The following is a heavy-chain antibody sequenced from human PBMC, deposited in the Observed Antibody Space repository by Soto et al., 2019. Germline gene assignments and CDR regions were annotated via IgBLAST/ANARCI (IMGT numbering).Heavy chain of an antibody. CDR2: ISPYDDNT. V-gene: IGHV1-18*01. Sequence: ASVKVSCKASGYTFTSYGISWVRQAPGQGLEWMGWISPYDDNTNYAQNLQGRVTMTTDTSTRTAYMELRSLRSDDTAVYYCARGVYYDSSGSRNYHYYGMDAWGQGTTVTVSS. D-gene: IGHD3-22*01. CDR3: ARGVYYDSSGSRNYHYYGMDA. CDR1: GYTFTSYG. J-gene: IGHJ6*02.